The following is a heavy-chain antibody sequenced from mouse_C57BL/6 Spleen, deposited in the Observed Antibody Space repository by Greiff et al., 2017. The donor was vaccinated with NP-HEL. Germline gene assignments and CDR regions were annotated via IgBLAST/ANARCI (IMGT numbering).Heavy chain of an antibody. CDR1: GYTFTSYG. CDR2: IYIGNGYT. V-gene: IGHV1-58*01. CDR3: SIITTGVADYAMDY. D-gene: IGHD1-1*01. Sequence: DVQLQQSGAELVRPGSSVKMSCKTSGYTFTSYGINWVKQRPGQGLEWIGYIYIGNGYTEYNEKLKGKATLTSDTSSSTAYMQLSSRTPEDSAVYFWSIITTGVADYAMDYWGQGTSVTVSS. J-gene: IGHJ4*01.